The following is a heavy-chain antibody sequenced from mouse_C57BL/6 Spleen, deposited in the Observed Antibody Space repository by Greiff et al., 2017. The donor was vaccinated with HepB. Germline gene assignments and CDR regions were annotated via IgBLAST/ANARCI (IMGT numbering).Heavy chain of an antibody. D-gene: IGHD3-1*01. Sequence: VQLVESGAELVRPGASVKLSCKASGYTFTDYYINWVKQRPGQGLEWIARIYPGSGNTYYNEKFKGKATLTAEKSSSTAYMQLSSLTSEDSAVYFCAREGAFDYWGQGTTLTVSS. CDR1: GYTFTDYY. CDR3: AREGAFDY. CDR2: IYPGSGNT. V-gene: IGHV1-76*01. J-gene: IGHJ2*01.